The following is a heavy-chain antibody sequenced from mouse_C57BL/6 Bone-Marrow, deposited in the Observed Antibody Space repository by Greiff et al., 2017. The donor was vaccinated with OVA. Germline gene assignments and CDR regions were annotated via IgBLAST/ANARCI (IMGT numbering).Heavy chain of an antibody. Sequence: QVQLQQPGAELVKPGASVKLSCKASGYTFTSYWMQWVKQRPGQGLEWIGEIDPSDSYTNYNQKFKGKATLTVDTSSSTAYMQLSSLTSEDSAVYYCGYSNFDYWGQVTTLTVSS. D-gene: IGHD2-5*01. V-gene: IGHV1-50*01. CDR2: IDPSDSYT. CDR3: GYSNFDY. CDR1: GYTFTSYW. J-gene: IGHJ2*01.